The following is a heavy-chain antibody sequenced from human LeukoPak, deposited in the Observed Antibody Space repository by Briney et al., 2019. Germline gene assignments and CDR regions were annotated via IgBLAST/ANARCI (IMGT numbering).Heavy chain of an antibody. CDR1: GGTFSSYA. V-gene: IGHV1-69*01. Sequence: GSSVKVSCKASGGTFSSYAISWVRQAPGQGLEWMGGIIPIFGTANYAQKFQGRVTITADESTSTAYMELSSLRSEDTAVYYCAGYCSSTSCYPGDFQHWGQGTLVTVSS. D-gene: IGHD2-2*01. CDR2: IIPIFGTA. CDR3: AGYCSSTSCYPGDFQH. J-gene: IGHJ1*01.